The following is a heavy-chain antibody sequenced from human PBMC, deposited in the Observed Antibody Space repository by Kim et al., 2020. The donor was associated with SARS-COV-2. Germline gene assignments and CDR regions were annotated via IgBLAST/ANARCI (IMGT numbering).Heavy chain of an antibody. V-gene: IGHV3-49*03. D-gene: IGHD3-22*01. CDR3: TVPRYYYDSSGYLVLSPDDAFDI. J-gene: IGHJ3*02. Sequence: GGSLRLSCTASGFTFGDYAMSWFRQAPGKGLEWVGFIRSKAYGGTTEYAASVKGRFTISRDDSKSIAYLQMNSLKTEDTAVYYCTVPRYYYDSSGYLVLSPDDAFDIWGQGTMVTVSS. CDR2: IRSKAYGGTT. CDR1: GFTFGDYA.